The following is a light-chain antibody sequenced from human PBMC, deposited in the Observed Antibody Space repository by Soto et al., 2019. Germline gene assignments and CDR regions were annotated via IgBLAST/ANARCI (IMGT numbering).Light chain of an antibody. CDR3: CSYAGSSTFVWV. J-gene: IGLJ3*02. CDR2: EGS. V-gene: IGLV2-23*03. Sequence: QSALTQPASVSGSPGQSITISCTGTSSDVGSYNLVSWYQQHPGKAPKLMIYEGSKRPPGVSNRFSGSKSGNTASLTISGLQAEDEADYYCCSYAGSSTFVWVFGGGTKVTVL. CDR1: SSDVGSYNL.